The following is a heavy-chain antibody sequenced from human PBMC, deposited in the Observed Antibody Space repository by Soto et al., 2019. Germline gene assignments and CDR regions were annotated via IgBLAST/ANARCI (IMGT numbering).Heavy chain of an antibody. Sequence: PGGSLRLSCAASGFTFSSYWMHWVRQAPGKGLVWVSRINSDGSSTSYADSVKGRFTISRDNAKNTLHLQMNSLRAEDTAVYYCARDGYKPSSYYDFWSGYVSHAFDIWGQGTMVTVSS. J-gene: IGHJ3*02. CDR2: INSDGSST. CDR1: GFTFSSYW. D-gene: IGHD3-3*01. CDR3: ARDGYKPSSYYDFWSGYVSHAFDI. V-gene: IGHV3-74*01.